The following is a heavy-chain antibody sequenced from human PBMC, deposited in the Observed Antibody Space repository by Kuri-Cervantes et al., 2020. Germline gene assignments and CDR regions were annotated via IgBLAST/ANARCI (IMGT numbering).Heavy chain of an antibody. CDR3: ARVDCRGYTCYVPSHGFDI. Sequence: SLKISCAASGFTFDDYAMHWVRQAPGKGLEWVSGISWNSGSIGYADSVKGRFTISRDNAKNSLYLQMNSLRDEDTAVYYCARVDCRGYTCYVPSHGFDIWGQGTMVTVSS. CDR2: ISWNSGSI. J-gene: IGHJ3*02. V-gene: IGHV3-9*01. D-gene: IGHD2-15*01. CDR1: GFTFDDYA.